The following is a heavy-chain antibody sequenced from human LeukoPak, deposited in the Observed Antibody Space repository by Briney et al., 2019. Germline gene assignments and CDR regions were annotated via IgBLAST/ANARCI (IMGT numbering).Heavy chain of an antibody. CDR1: GYTFTSYY. CDR3: AAEWELLAFQH. CDR2: INPSGGST. D-gene: IGHD1-26*01. J-gene: IGHJ1*01. V-gene: IGHV1-46*01. Sequence: ASVKVSCKASGYTFTSYYMHWVRQAPGQGLEWMGIINPSGGSTSYAQKFQGRVTMTRDTSTSTVYMELSSLRSEDTAVDFCAAEWELLAFQHWGQGTLVTVSS.